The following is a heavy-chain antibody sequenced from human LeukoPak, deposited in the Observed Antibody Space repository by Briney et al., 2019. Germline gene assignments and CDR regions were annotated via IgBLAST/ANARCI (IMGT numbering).Heavy chain of an antibody. CDR2: MSNSGSTI. D-gene: IGHD6-19*01. Sequence: GGSLRLSCAASGFSFSDYYMSWIRQAPGKGLEWVSYMSNSGSTIYYADSVKGRFTISRDNAKNSLYLQMNSLRAEDTALYYCAKEIAVAGKRYYYYGMDVWGQGTTVTVSS. V-gene: IGHV3-11*01. CDR3: AKEIAVAGKRYYYYGMDV. J-gene: IGHJ6*02. CDR1: GFSFSDYY.